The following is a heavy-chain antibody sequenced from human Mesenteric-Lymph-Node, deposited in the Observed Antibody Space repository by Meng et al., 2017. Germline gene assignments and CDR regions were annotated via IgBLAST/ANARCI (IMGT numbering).Heavy chain of an antibody. V-gene: IGHV3-20*04. CDR3: LPSMDRGPIAFYYYGMDV. CDR1: GFTFDDYG. Sequence: GESLKTFCAASGFTFDDYGMSWVRQAPGKGLEGVFGINWNGGSTGYADSVKGRFTISRDNAKNSLYLQVNSLGVEGTAVYYCLPSMDRGPIAFYYYGMDVWDQGTTVTVSS. J-gene: IGHJ6*02. CDR2: INWNGGST. D-gene: IGHD3-10*01.